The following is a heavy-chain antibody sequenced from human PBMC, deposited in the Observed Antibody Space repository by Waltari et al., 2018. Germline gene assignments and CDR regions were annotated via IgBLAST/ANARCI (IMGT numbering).Heavy chain of an antibody. Sequence: EVQVVESGGGLVQPGGSLRLSCEVSGFTFSIYWMSWVGQAPGKGLEWVANIKHDGSEKYYVDSVKGRFTISGDNAKNSLYLQMESLRAEDTAVYSCARGDGYTGFAPWGQGTLVTVSS. V-gene: IGHV3-7*01. CDR3: ARGDGYTGFAP. CDR2: IKHDGSEK. CDR1: GFTFSIYW. D-gene: IGHD5-12*01. J-gene: IGHJ4*02.